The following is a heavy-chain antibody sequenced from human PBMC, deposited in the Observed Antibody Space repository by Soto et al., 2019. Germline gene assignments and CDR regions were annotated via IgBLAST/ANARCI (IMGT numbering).Heavy chain of an antibody. CDR3: ARAAYSSGWGDAFDI. CDR1: GFTVSSNY. V-gene: IGHV3-66*01. CDR2: IYSGGST. D-gene: IGHD6-19*01. J-gene: IGHJ3*02. Sequence: GGSLRLSCAASGFTVSSNYMSWVRQAPGKGLEWVSVIYSGGSTYYADSVKGRFTISRDNSKNTLYLQMNSLRAEDTAVYYCARAAYSSGWGDAFDIWGPGTMVTV.